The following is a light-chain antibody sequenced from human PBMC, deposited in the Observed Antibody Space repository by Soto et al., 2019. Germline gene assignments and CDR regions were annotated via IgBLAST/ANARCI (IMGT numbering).Light chain of an antibody. CDR1: QCIDNY. J-gene: IGKJ1*01. Sequence: DIQMTQSPSAMSASVGDRVTITFRASQCIDNYLAWFQQKPGKAPKLLIYDASSLESGVPQRFSGSGSGTEFTLTISSLQTDDFSTYYRQQYHSYWTFGQGTKVDIK. CDR2: DAS. V-gene: IGKV1-16*01. CDR3: QQYHSYWT.